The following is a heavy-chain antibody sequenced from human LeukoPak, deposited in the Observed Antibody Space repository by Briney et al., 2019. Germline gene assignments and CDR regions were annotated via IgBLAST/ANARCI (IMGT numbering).Heavy chain of an antibody. CDR2: IKQDGSER. V-gene: IGHV3-7*01. Sequence: GGSLRLSCAASGFAFSSYWLSWVRQAPGKGLEWVANIKQDGSERHYVDSMKGRFTISRDNAKNSLYLQMHSLRPEDTAVYYCARYCGGDCYGMDVWGQGTTVTVSS. CDR1: GFAFSSYW. CDR3: ARYCGGDCYGMDV. D-gene: IGHD2-21*01. J-gene: IGHJ6*02.